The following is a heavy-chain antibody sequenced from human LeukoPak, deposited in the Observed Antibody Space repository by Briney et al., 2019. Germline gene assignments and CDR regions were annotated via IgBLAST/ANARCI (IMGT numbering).Heavy chain of an antibody. Sequence: GGSLRLSCAASGFTFSSYEMNWVRQAPGKGLEWVSYISSSGSTIYYADSVKGRFTISRDNAKNSLYLQMNSLRADDTAVYYCAELGITMIGGVRGKGTTVTISS. D-gene: IGHD3-10*02. CDR3: AELGITMIGGV. CDR1: GFTFSSYE. J-gene: IGHJ6*04. V-gene: IGHV3-48*03. CDR2: ISSSGSTI.